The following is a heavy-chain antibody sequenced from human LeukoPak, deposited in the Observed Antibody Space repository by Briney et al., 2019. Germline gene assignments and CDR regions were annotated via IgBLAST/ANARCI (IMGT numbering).Heavy chain of an antibody. CDR2: IYHSGST. J-gene: IGHJ4*02. CDR3: ARGYYYDSSGSVAPFDY. Sequence: PSQTLSLTCTVSGGSISSGGYYWSWIRQPPGKGLEWIGYIYHSGSTYYNPSLKSRVTISVDRSKNQFSLKLSSVTAEDTAVYYCARGYYYDSSGSVAPFDYWGQGTLVTVSS. V-gene: IGHV4-30-2*01. D-gene: IGHD3-22*01. CDR1: GGSISSGGYY.